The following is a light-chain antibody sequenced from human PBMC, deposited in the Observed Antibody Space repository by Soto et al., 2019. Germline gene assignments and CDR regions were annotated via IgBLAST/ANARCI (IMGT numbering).Light chain of an antibody. CDR3: QQYLSSPS. CDR2: GVS. V-gene: IGKV3-20*01. Sequence: ENVLTQSPGTLYLSPGERATLSCRASQSVSSPYLAWYQQKPGQAPTLLIYGVSTRATGIPDRFSGSGSGTDFTLTISGLEPEDFAVYYCQQYLSSPSFGQGTKVEIK. CDR1: QSVSSPY. J-gene: IGKJ1*01.